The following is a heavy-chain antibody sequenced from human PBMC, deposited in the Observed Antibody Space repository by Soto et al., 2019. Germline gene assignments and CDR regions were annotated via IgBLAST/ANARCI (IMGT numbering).Heavy chain of an antibody. Sequence: SLRLSCAASGFTFSSYAMSWVRQAPGKGLEWVSGISASGGSPGHANSVKGRLTISKDNSNNTLFLQMNSLRAEDTAIYYCAKTHGQPYWGQGTLVTV. CDR2: ISASGGSP. CDR3: AKTHGQPY. D-gene: IGHD5-18*01. V-gene: IGHV3-23*01. J-gene: IGHJ4*02. CDR1: GFTFSSYA.